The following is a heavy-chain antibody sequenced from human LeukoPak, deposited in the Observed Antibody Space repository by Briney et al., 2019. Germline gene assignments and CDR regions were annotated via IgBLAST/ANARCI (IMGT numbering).Heavy chain of an antibody. J-gene: IGHJ4*02. CDR1: GFTFSSYA. V-gene: IGHV3-30-3*01. CDR2: ISYDGSNK. D-gene: IGHD2-15*01. CDR3: ARDCCSGGSCYSGFFDY. Sequence: PGRSLRLSCAASGFTFSSYAMHWVRQAPGKGLEWVAVISYDGSNKYYADSVKGRFTISRDNSKNTLYLQMNSLRAEDTAVYYCARDCCSGGSCYSGFFDYWGQGTLVTVSS.